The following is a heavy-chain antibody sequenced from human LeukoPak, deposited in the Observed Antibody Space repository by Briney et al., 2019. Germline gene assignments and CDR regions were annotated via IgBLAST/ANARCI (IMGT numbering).Heavy chain of an antibody. V-gene: IGHV7-4-1*02. CDR3: ARDPYTSSSWYLGRANNWFDP. D-gene: IGHD6-13*01. J-gene: IGHJ5*02. CDR2: INTNTWNP. CDR1: GYTFTTYP. Sequence: GASVKVSCKASGYTFTTYPMNWVRQAPGEGLEWMGGINTNTWNPTYAQGFTGRFVFSLDTSVSTAYLQISSLKADDTAVYYCARDPYTSSSWYLGRANNWFDPWGQGTLVTVSS.